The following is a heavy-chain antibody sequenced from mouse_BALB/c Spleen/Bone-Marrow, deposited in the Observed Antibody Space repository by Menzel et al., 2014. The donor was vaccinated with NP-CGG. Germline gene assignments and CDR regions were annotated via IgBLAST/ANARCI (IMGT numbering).Heavy chain of an antibody. Sequence: EVKVVESGGGLVQPGGSRKLSCAVSGFTFSDYGMAWVRQALGKGPEWVAFISNLAYSIYYADSVTGRFTISRENAKNTLYLEMSSLRSEDTAMYYCARGGIYYGNYLANWGQGTLVTVSA. J-gene: IGHJ3*01. CDR2: ISNLAYSI. CDR3: ARGGIYYGNYLAN. V-gene: IGHV5-15*02. D-gene: IGHD2-1*01. CDR1: GFTFSDYG.